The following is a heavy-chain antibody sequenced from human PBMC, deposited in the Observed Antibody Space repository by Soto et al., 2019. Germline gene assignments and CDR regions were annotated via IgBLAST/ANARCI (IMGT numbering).Heavy chain of an antibody. CDR2: IYHSGST. V-gene: IGHV4-30-2*01. D-gene: IGHD1-7*01. Sequence: QLQLQESGSGLVKPSQTLSLTCAVSGGSISSGGYSWSWIRQPPGKGLEWIGYIYHSGSTYYNPSLKSRVTISVDRSKNQFSLKLSSVTAADTAVYYCARFQGGYNWNYVLDYWGQGTLVTVSS. CDR3: ARFQGGYNWNYVLDY. J-gene: IGHJ4*02. CDR1: GGSISSGGYS.